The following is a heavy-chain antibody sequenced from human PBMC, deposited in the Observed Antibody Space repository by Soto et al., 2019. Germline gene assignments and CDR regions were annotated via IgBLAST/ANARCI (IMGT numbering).Heavy chain of an antibody. CDR3: ARGDGISGPKGY. Sequence: QVQLVESGGGVVQPGRSLRLSCATSGFTFSSYAMHWVRQAPGKGPEWVAIISYDGSNKYYADSVKGRFIISRDNSKNTLFLQMNSLRTEDTAVYHCARGDGISGPKGYWGQGTLVTVSS. V-gene: IGHV3-30-3*01. J-gene: IGHJ4*02. CDR2: ISYDGSNK. CDR1: GFTFSSYA. D-gene: IGHD2-15*01.